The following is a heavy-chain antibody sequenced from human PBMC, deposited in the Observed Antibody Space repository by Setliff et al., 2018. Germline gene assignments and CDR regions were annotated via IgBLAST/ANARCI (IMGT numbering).Heavy chain of an antibody. CDR2: MNPNSGNT. Sequence: ASVKVSCKTSGYTFTNYDINWVRQATGQGLEWMGWMNPNSGNTGYAQNFQGRVSMTRNTSISTAYMELNSLRSDDTATYFCARDRDVSTIFGVVIPAAPGLGYWGQGTLVTVSS. CDR1: GYTFTNYD. CDR3: ARDRDVSTIFGVVIPAAPGLGY. V-gene: IGHV1-8*02. J-gene: IGHJ4*02. D-gene: IGHD3-3*01.